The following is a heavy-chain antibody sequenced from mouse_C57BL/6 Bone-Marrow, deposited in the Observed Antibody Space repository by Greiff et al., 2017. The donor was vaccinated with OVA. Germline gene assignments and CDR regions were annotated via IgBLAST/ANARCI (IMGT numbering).Heavy chain of an antibody. V-gene: IGHV5-4*01. CDR1: GFTFSSYA. Sequence: EVHLVESGGGLVKPGGSLKLSCAASGFTFSSYAMSWVRQTPEKRLEWVATISDGGSYTYYPDNVKGRFTISRDNAKNNLYLQMSHLKSEDTAMYYCARASYGSSFDYWGQGTTLTVSS. CDR3: ARASYGSSFDY. J-gene: IGHJ2*01. D-gene: IGHD1-1*01. CDR2: ISDGGSYT.